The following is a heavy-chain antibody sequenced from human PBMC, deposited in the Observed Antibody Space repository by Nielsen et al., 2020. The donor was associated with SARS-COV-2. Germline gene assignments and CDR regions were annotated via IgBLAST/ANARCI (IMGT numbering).Heavy chain of an antibody. V-gene: IGHV3-33*08. D-gene: IGHD5-18*01. CDR1: GFTFSSYA. CDR3: ARLPHGYSYGRYYYYGMDV. J-gene: IGHJ6*02. Sequence: GESLKISCAASGFTFSSYAMHWVRQAPGKGLEWVAVIWYDGSNKYYADSVKGRFTISRDNSKNTLYLQMNSLRAGDTAVYYCARLPHGYSYGRYYYYGMDVWGQGTTVTVSS. CDR2: IWYDGSNK.